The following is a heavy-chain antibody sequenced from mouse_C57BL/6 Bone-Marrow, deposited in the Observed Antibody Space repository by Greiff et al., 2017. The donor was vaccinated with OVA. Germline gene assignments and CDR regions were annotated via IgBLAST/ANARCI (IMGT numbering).Heavy chain of an antibody. CDR3: ARDYDYSFAY. D-gene: IGHD2-4*01. Sequence: QVQLQQPGAELVMPGASVKLSCKASGYTFTSYWMHWVKQRPGQGLEWIGEIDPSDSYTNYNQKFKGKSTLTVYKSSSTAYMQLSSLTSEDSAVYYCARDYDYSFAYWGQGTLVTVSA. J-gene: IGHJ3*01. V-gene: IGHV1-69*01. CDR2: IDPSDSYT. CDR1: GYTFTSYW.